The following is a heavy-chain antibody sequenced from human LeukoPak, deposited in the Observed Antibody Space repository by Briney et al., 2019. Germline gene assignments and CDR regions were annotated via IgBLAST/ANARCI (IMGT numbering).Heavy chain of an antibody. CDR2: ISYDGGNI. J-gene: IGHJ4*02. D-gene: IGHD6-19*01. Sequence: PGGSLRLSCAPSGFKFDTYAMHWVRQAPGKGLEWLALISYDGGNIYYGDSVRGRFTISRDNDNNMLYLQMNSLRPEDTAVYYCARDPPFGNGWSQNFFDYWGQGTLVIVSS. CDR3: ARDPPFGNGWSQNFFDY. CDR1: GFKFDTYA. V-gene: IGHV3-30*04.